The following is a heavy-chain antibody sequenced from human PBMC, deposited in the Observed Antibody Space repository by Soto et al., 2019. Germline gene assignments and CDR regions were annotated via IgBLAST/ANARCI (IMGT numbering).Heavy chain of an antibody. J-gene: IGHJ5*02. V-gene: IGHV1-46*01. CDR3: ARSSGGNFGIIIAGSNWFDP. CDR1: GDTFTSYY. Sequence: ASVKVSCKAPGDTFTSYYLNWVRQAPGQGLEWMGVINPHGGSTKYAQKFQGRITMTRDTSRSTVYMELSSLRSDETAIYYCARSSGGNFGIIIAGSNWFDPWGQGTLVTVSS. CDR2: INPHGGST. D-gene: IGHD3-3*01.